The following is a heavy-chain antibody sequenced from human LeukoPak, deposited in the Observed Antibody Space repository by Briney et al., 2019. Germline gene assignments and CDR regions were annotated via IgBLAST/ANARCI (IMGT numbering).Heavy chain of an antibody. J-gene: IGHJ2*01. CDR1: GFNFDDYA. V-gene: IGHV3-9*01. CDR3: TRRAARWQFDL. D-gene: IGHD5-24*01. Sequence: GRSLRLSCAVSGFNFDDYAMHWVWQAPGRGLEWVSGINWKTGNGIYADSVKGRFTISRDNAKNSLYLQMSSLRAEDTALYYCTRRAARWQFDLWGRGTLLTVSS. CDR2: INWKTGNG.